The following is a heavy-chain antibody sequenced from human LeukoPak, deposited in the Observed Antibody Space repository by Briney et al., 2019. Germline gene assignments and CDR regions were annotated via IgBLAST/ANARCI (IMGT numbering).Heavy chain of an antibody. V-gene: IGHV1-2*02. CDR1: GYTFTHYY. Sequence: GSSVTVSCMASGYTFTHYYMHWVRQAPGRRLDGMGWINLKRGSTNYAQKLQGRVTMTRDTSISTAYMELSRLRSDDTAVYYCARQRDLYYFDYWGQGTLVTVSS. CDR2: INLKRGST. CDR3: ARQRDLYYFDY. D-gene: IGHD1-1*01. J-gene: IGHJ4*02.